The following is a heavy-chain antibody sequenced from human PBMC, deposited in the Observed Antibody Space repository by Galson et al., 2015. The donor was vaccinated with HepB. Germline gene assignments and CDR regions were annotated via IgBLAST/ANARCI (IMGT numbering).Heavy chain of an antibody. CDR2: IYPHDSDT. J-gene: IGHJ4*02. CDR1: GYSFTSYW. D-gene: IGHD2-15*01. CDR3: ARPSGYCTGGSCYQNDY. V-gene: IGHV5-51*01. Sequence: QSGAEVKKPGQSLKISCKASGYSFTSYWIGWVRQMPGKGLEWMGIIYPHDSDTRYSPSFQGQVTISADKSINTAYLQWSSLKASDTAMYYCARPSGYCTGGSCYQNDYWGQGTLVTVS.